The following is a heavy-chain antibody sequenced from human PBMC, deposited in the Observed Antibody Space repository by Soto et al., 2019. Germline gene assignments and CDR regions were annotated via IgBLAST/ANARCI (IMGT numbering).Heavy chain of an antibody. D-gene: IGHD2-8*01. CDR2: IYYSGST. CDR3: ATPRYCTNGVCYFFDY. CDR1: GGSISSSSYY. J-gene: IGHJ4*02. V-gene: IGHV4-39*01. Sequence: NPSETLSLTCTVSGGSISSSSYYWGWIRQPPGKGLEWIGSIYYSGSTYYNPSLKSRVTISVDTSKNQFSLKLSSVTAADTAVYYCATPRYCTNGVCYFFDYWGQGTLVTVSS.